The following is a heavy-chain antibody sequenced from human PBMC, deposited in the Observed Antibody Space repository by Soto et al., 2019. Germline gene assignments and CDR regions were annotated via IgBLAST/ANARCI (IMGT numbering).Heavy chain of an antibody. D-gene: IGHD2-2*01. Sequence: QVQLVQSGAEVKKPGSSVKVSCKASGGTFSSYAISWVRQAPGQGLEWVGGIIPISETTNYAQKFQGRVTITADEFKSTAYMELSSLRSEDTAVYNCARPQGSSTSLEIYYYYYYGMDVRGQGTTVTVSS. CDR2: IIPISETT. V-gene: IGHV1-69*01. CDR3: ARPQGSSTSLEIYYYYYYGMDV. CDR1: GGTFSSYA. J-gene: IGHJ6*02.